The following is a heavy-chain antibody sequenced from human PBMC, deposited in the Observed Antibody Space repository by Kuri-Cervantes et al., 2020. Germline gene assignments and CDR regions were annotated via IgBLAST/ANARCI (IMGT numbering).Heavy chain of an antibody. J-gene: IGHJ4*02. CDR3: AKDLIFDGSGGSCYFDY. Sequence: GESLKISCAASRFTFSDYAMHWVRQAPGKGLEWVAVISFDGKNIYYADSVRGRFTISRDNSKNTLYLQMNSLRAEDTAVYYCAKDLIFDGSGGSCYFDYWGQGTLVTVSS. CDR1: RFTFSDYA. D-gene: IGHD2-15*01. CDR2: ISFDGKNI. V-gene: IGHV3-30*04.